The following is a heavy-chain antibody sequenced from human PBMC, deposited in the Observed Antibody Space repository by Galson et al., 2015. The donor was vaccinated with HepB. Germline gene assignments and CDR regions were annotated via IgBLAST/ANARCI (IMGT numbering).Heavy chain of an antibody. Sequence: SLRLSCAASGFTFSSYAMNWVRQAPGKGLEWISYIGSSSNTIHYADSVKGRFTISRDNAKNSLYLQMNSLRDEDTAVYYCARHLYTAGGSFLYWGQGTLVTVSS. J-gene: IGHJ4*02. CDR1: GFTFSSYA. CDR3: ARHLYTAGGSFLY. D-gene: IGHD1-26*01. CDR2: IGSSSNTI. V-gene: IGHV3-48*02.